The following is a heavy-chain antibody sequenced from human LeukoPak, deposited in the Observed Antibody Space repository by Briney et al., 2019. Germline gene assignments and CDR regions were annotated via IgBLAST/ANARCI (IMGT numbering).Heavy chain of an antibody. CDR3: ARSPDILTGEKFDY. D-gene: IGHD3-9*01. Sequence: ASVKVSCKAAGYTFTGYYVHWVRQAPGRGLEWMGWMNPKSGGTNYAQKFEARVTMNRDTSISTAYMELSRLRFDDTAVYYCARSPDILTGEKFDYWGQATLVTVSS. V-gene: IGHV1-2*02. CDR2: MNPKSGGT. J-gene: IGHJ4*02. CDR1: GYTFTGYY.